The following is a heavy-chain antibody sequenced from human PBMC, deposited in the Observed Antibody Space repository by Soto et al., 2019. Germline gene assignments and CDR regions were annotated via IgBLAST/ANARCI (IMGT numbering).Heavy chain of an antibody. CDR2: IYWDDDK. V-gene: IGHV2-5*02. J-gene: IGHJ4*02. Sequence: QITLKESGPTLVKPTQTLTLTCTFSGFSLSTSGVGVGWIRQPPGKALEWLALIYWDDDKRYSPSLKSRLTITQDTNKNQVVLTMTNIDPVETATYYLAPSGRLPPLDFWGQGTLVTLS. CDR1: GFSLSTSGVG. D-gene: IGHD5-12*01. CDR3: APSGRLPPLDF.